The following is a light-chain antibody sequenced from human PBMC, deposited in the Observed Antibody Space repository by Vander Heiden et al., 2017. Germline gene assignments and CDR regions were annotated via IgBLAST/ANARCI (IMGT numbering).Light chain of an antibody. CDR2: GNS. CDR3: QSYDSSLSGVV. CDR1: SSNIGAVYD. V-gene: IGLV1-40*01. J-gene: IGLJ2*01. Sequence: QSVLTQPPSVSGAPGQRVTLSCTGSSSNIGAVYDVHWYQQLPGTAPKLLIYGNSNRPSGVPDRFSGSKSGTSASLAITGLQAEDEADYYCQSYDSSLSGVVFGGGTKLTVL.